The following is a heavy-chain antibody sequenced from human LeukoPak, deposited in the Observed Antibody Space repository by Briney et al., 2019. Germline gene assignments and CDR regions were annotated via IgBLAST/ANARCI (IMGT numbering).Heavy chain of an antibody. D-gene: IGHD2-2*02. CDR1: GYTFTSYG. CDR3: ASNSFGGGIVVVPAAIRYYYYYMDV. Sequence: ASVKVSCKASGYTFTSYGISWVRQAPGQGLEWMGWISAYNGNTNYAQKLQGRVTMTTDTSTGTAYMELRSLRSDDTAVYYCASNSFGGGIVVVPAAIRYYYYYMDVWGKGTTVTVSS. J-gene: IGHJ6*03. V-gene: IGHV1-18*01. CDR2: ISAYNGNT.